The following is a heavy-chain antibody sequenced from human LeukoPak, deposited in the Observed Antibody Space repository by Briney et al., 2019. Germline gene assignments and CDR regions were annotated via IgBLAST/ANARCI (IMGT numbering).Heavy chain of an antibody. CDR3: ARGRSNYYGMDV. Sequence: SETLSLTCTVSDGSINSYYWNWIRRPPGKGLEWIGYIYYNGNTNYSPSLKSRVTMSVDTSKNLFSLKVSSVTAADTAVYYCARGRSNYYGMDVWGQGTTVTVPS. CDR1: DGSINSYY. V-gene: IGHV4-59*01. J-gene: IGHJ6*02. D-gene: IGHD1-26*01. CDR2: IYYNGNT.